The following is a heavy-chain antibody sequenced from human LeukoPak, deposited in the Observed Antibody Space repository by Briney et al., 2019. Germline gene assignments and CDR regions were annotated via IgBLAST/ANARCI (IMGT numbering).Heavy chain of an antibody. CDR1: GYIFTSYW. CDR3: ARFHKSRYSSSQGWFDP. CDR2: IYPGDSDT. Sequence: GESLQISCKGSGYIFTSYWIGWVRQLPGKGLEWMGIIYPGDSDTRYSPSFQGQVTISADKSISTAYLQWSSLKASDTAMYYCARFHKSRYSSSQGWFDPWGQGTLVTVSS. D-gene: IGHD6-13*01. V-gene: IGHV5-51*01. J-gene: IGHJ5*02.